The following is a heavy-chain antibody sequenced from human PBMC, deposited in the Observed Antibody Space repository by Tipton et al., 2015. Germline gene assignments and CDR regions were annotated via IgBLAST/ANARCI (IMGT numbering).Heavy chain of an antibody. CDR1: GSTFSGSA. D-gene: IGHD3-10*01. Sequence: SLRLSCADSGSTFSGSAMHWVRQASGKGLEWVGRIRSKANSYATSYAASVKGRFTISRDDSKKTAYLQMNSLKTEDTAVYYCTRPETFMVSAGWDYFHGMDVWGQGTTVTVSS. CDR3: TRPETFMVSAGWDYFHGMDV. J-gene: IGHJ6*02. V-gene: IGHV3-73*01. CDR2: IRSKANSYAT.